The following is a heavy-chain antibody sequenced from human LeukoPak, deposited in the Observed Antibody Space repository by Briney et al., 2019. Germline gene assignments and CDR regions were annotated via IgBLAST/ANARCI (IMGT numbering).Heavy chain of an antibody. Sequence: AGGSLRLSCVVSGFTFSSYAMSWVRQAPGKGPEWVSGISGSGGSTYYADSVKGRFTISRDNSKNTLYLQMNSLRAEDTAVYYCAKGGLFCSDGSCYPEYFQHWGQGTLVTVSS. V-gene: IGHV3-23*01. D-gene: IGHD2-15*01. CDR1: GFTFSSYA. CDR2: ISGSGGST. CDR3: AKGGLFCSDGSCYPEYFQH. J-gene: IGHJ1*01.